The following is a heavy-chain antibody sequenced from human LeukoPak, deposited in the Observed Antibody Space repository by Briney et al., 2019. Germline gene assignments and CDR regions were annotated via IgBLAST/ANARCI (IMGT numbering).Heavy chain of an antibody. CDR2: ISWNSGSI. V-gene: IGHV3-9*01. CDR1: GFTFDDYA. D-gene: IGHD6-19*01. J-gene: IGHJ3*02. CDR3: AKGRQWLPDDAFDI. Sequence: PGRSLRLSCAASGFTFDDYAMHWVRQAPGKGLEWVSGISWNSGSIGYADSVKGRFTISRDNAKNSLYLQMNSLRAEDTALYYCAKGRQWLPDDAFDIWGQGTMVTVSS.